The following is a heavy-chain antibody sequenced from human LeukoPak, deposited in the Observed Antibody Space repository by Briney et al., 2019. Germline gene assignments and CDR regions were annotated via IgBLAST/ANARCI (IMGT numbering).Heavy chain of an antibody. CDR1: GYSFTSYW. J-gene: IGHJ4*02. Sequence: GEALKISLKGSGYSFTSYWIGWVHQMPGKGLEWSGSIYPGDSYTRYSPSFQGTVTISADKSISTAYLQWSSLKASDTAMYYCARRGNSYDYYFDSWGQGTLVPVSS. CDR2: IYPGDSYT. CDR3: ARRGNSYDYYFDS. V-gene: IGHV5-51*07. D-gene: IGHD5-12*01.